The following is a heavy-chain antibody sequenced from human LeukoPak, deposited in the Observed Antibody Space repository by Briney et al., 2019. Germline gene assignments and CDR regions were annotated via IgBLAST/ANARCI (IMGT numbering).Heavy chain of an antibody. CDR1: GGSFSGYY. J-gene: IGHJ3*02. Sequence: SETLSLTCAVYGGSFSGYYWNWIRQPPGKGLEWIGEINHSGSTNYNPSLKSRVTIPVDTSKNQFSLRLSSVTAADTAVYYCARVVYYDSSGTQWGNAFDIWGQGTMVTVSS. CDR2: INHSGST. CDR3: ARVVYYDSSGTQWGNAFDI. V-gene: IGHV4-34*01. D-gene: IGHD3-22*01.